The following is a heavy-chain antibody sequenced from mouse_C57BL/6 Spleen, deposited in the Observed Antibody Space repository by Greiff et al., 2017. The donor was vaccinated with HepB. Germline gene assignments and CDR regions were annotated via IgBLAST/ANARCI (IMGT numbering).Heavy chain of an antibody. CDR2: IYPGDGDT. CDR1: GYAFSSYW. CDR3: ARGNTTVPYFDY. J-gene: IGHJ2*01. Sequence: QVQLKQSGAELVKPGASVKISCKASGYAFSSYWMNWVKQRPGKGLEWIGQIYPGDGDTNYNGKFKGKATLTADKSSSTAYMQLSSLTSEDSAVYFCARGNTTVPYFDYWGQGTTLTVSS. D-gene: IGHD1-1*01. V-gene: IGHV1-80*01.